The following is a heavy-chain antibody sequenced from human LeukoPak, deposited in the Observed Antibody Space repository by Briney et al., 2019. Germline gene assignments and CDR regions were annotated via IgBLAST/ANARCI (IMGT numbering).Heavy chain of an antibody. V-gene: IGHV3-23*01. CDR2: ISSSGGST. D-gene: IGHD5-18*01. Sequence: GGSLRLSCAASGFTFNSYAMSWVRQAPGKGLEWVSAISSSGGSTYYADSVKGRFTISRDNSKNTLYLQMNSLRAEDTALYYCARNSYGTNNFDYWGQGTLVTVSS. CDR1: GFTFNSYA. J-gene: IGHJ4*02. CDR3: ARNSYGTNNFDY.